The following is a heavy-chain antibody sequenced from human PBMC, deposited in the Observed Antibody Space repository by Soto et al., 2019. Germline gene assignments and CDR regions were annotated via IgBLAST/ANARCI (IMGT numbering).Heavy chain of an antibody. CDR2: ISWNSGSI. V-gene: IGHV3-9*01. Sequence: GGSLRLSCAASGFTFDDYAMHWVRQAPGKGLEWVSGISWNSGSIGYADSVKGRFTISRDNAKNSLYLQMNSLRAEDTALYYCAKDMGWLSNNPLAGDAFDIWGQGTMVTVSS. CDR1: GFTFDDYA. CDR3: AKDMGWLSNNPLAGDAFDI. J-gene: IGHJ3*02. D-gene: IGHD3-9*01.